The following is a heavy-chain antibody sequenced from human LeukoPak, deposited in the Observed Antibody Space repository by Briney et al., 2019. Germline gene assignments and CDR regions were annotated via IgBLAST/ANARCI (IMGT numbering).Heavy chain of an antibody. Sequence: SETLSLTCTVSGGSISSYYWSWIRQPDGKGLEWIGRIYTSGSTNYNPSLKSRVTMSVDTSKNQFSLKLSSVTAADTAVYYCAREYYDILTGYGIHWYFDLWGRGTLVTVSS. V-gene: IGHV4-4*07. CDR2: IYTSGST. D-gene: IGHD3-9*01. CDR1: GGSISSYY. CDR3: AREYYDILTGYGIHWYFDL. J-gene: IGHJ2*01.